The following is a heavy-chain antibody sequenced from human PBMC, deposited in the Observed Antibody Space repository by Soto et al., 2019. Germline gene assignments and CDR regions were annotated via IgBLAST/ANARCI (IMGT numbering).Heavy chain of an antibody. CDR1: GFTFSSYW. CDR3: ARDRSVRDYGDLDY. D-gene: IGHD4-17*01. CDR2: IKQDGSEK. J-gene: IGHJ4*02. V-gene: IGHV3-7*03. Sequence: XGSLRLSCAASGFTFSSYWMSWVRQAPGKGLEWVANIKQDGSEKYYVDSVKGRFTISRDNAKNSLYLQMNSLRAEDTAVYYCARDRSVRDYGDLDYWGQGTLVTVSS.